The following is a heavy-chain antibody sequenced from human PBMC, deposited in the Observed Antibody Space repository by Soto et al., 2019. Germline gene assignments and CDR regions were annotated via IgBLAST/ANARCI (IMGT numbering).Heavy chain of an antibody. D-gene: IGHD6-25*01. CDR1: GFTFSSFV. CDR3: AKKMNGVTAGPSNVDY. J-gene: IGHJ4*02. Sequence: GGALRLSCAASGFTFSSFVMHWVRQSPGKGLEWVAVISHDGSDKYYADSVKGRFTISRDNSKNTLYLQMNSLRAGDTAVYYCAKKMNGVTAGPSNVDYWGQGTPVTVSS. V-gene: IGHV3-30*18. CDR2: ISHDGSDK.